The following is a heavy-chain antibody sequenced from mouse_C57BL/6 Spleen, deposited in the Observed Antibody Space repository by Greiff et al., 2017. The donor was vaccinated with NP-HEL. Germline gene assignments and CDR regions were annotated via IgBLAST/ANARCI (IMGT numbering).Heavy chain of an antibody. J-gene: IGHJ4*01. Sequence: VQLQQSGAELVKPGASVKLSCTASGFNIKDYYMHWVKQRTEQGLEWIGRIDPEDGETKYAPNFQGKATITADTSSNTAYLQLSSLTSEDTAVDYCARVYYGNYGAMDYWGQGTSVTVSS. CDR3: ARVYYGNYGAMDY. D-gene: IGHD2-1*01. CDR2: IDPEDGET. V-gene: IGHV14-2*01. CDR1: GFNIKDYY.